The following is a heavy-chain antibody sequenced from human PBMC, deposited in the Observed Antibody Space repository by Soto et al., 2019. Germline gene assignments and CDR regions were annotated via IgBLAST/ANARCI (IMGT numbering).Heavy chain of an antibody. J-gene: IGHJ4*02. CDR3: ANQISGPYYFDY. D-gene: IGHD3-10*01. CDR1: GFTFSSFA. Sequence: GGSLRLSCAASGFTFSSFAMSWVRQATGKGLEWVSAISGSGGSTYYADSVKGRFTISRDNSKNTLYLQMNSLRADYTSVYYCANQISGPYYFDYWGQGTLVTVSS. V-gene: IGHV3-23*01. CDR2: ISGSGGST.